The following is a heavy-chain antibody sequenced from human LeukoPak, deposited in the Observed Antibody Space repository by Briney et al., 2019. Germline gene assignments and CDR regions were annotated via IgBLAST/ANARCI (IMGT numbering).Heavy chain of an antibody. Sequence: SETLSLTCAVYGGSFSGYYWSWIRQPPGKGLEWIGEINHSGSTNYNPSLKSRVTISVDTSKNQFSLKLSSVTAADTAVYYCARHSYSSGRNWFDPWGQGTLVTVSS. CDR1: GGSFSGYY. V-gene: IGHV4-34*01. CDR3: ARHSYSSGRNWFDP. J-gene: IGHJ5*02. CDR2: INHSGST. D-gene: IGHD6-19*01.